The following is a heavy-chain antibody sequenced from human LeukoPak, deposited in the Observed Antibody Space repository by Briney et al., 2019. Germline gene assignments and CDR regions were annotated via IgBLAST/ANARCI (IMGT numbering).Heavy chain of an antibody. J-gene: IGHJ4*02. Sequence: GGSLRLSCAASGFTFSSSAMGWVRQAPGKGLEWVSNISGSGSGGSTYYADSVKGRFTISRDNSKNTLYLQMNSLRAEDTAVYYCARDYDSGTYYINYWGQGTLVTVSS. D-gene: IGHD3-10*01. CDR3: ARDYDSGTYYINY. V-gene: IGHV3-23*01. CDR2: ISGSGSGGST. CDR1: GFTFSSSA.